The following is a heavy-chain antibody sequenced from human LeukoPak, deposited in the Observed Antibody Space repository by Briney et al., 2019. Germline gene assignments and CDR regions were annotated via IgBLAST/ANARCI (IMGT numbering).Heavy chain of an antibody. CDR2: ISGSGGGT. Sequence: GGSLRLSCVVSGITLSNYGMSWVRQAPGKGLEWVAGISGSGGGTNYADSVRGRLTISRDNPKNTLYLQMTSLRAEDTAVYFCAKRGVVIRVILVGFHKEAYYFDSWGQGDLVTVSS. CDR1: GITLSNYG. V-gene: IGHV3-23*01. J-gene: IGHJ4*02. D-gene: IGHD3-22*01. CDR3: AKRGVVIRVILVGFHKEAYYFDS.